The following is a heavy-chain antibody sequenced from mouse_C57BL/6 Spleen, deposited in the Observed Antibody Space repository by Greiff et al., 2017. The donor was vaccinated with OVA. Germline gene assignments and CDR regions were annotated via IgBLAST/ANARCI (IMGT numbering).Heavy chain of an antibody. CDR1: GYTFTNYW. CDR3: ARKRGTTVVDWYFDV. D-gene: IGHD1-1*01. V-gene: IGHV1-63*01. J-gene: IGHJ1*03. CDR2: IYPGGGYT. Sequence: VQLQQSGAELVRPGTSVKMSCKASGYTFTNYWIGWAKQRPGHGLEWIGDIYPGGGYTNYNEKFKGKATLTADKSSSTAYMQFSSLTSEDSAIYYCARKRGTTVVDWYFDVWGTGTTVTVSS.